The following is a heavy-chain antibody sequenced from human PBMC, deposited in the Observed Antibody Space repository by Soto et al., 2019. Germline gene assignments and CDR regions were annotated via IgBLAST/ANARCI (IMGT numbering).Heavy chain of an antibody. J-gene: IGHJ4*02. CDR3: AKGFGNYGAFDY. Sequence: QVHLVESGGGVVQPGRSLRLSCAASGFSFSTYGMHWVRQAPGKGLEWVAFISNDGSNKYYADSVKGRFTISRDNSKNKLYLQMNSLRAEDTAVYYCAKGFGNYGAFDYWGQGTLVTVSS. D-gene: IGHD1-7*01. CDR2: ISNDGSNK. V-gene: IGHV3-30*18. CDR1: GFSFSTYG.